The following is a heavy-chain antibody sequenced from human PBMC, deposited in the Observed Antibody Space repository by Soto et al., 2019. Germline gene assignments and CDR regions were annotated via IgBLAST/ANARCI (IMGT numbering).Heavy chain of an antibody. V-gene: IGHV3-33*01. CDR2: IWYDGSNK. CDR3: AREQVVTNPSYFDY. J-gene: IGHJ4*02. Sequence: HPGGSLRLSCAASGFTFSSYGMHWVRQAPGRGLEWVAVIWYDGSNKYYADSVKGRFTISRDNSKNTLYLQMNSLRAEDTAVYYCAREQVVTNPSYFDYWGQGTLVTVSS. D-gene: IGHD2-21*02. CDR1: GFTFSSYG.